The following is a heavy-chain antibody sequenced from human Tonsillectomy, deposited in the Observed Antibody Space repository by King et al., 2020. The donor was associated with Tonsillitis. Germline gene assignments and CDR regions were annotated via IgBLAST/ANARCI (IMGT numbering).Heavy chain of an antibody. CDR1: GFTFSSYG. V-gene: IGHV3-30*03. D-gene: IGHD3-10*01. CDR2: ISSDGSNK. J-gene: IGHJ4*02. CDR3: AGCYSSLFYFDF. Sequence: QLVQSGGGVVKPGRSLRLSCAASGFTFSSYGMHWVRQAPGKGLEWVAVISSDGSNKYYADSVKGRFTISRDNSKNTLYLQMNSLRAEDTAVYYCAGCYSSLFYFDFWGQGTLVPVSS.